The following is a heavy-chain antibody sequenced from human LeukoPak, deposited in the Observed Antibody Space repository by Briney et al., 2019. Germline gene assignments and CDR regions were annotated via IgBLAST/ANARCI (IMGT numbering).Heavy chain of an antibody. V-gene: IGHV4-39*01. J-gene: IGHJ4*02. D-gene: IGHD3-22*01. CDR2: IYYSGST. Sequence: PSETLSLTCTVSGGSISSSSYYWGWIRQPPGKGLEWIGSIYYSGSTYYNPSLKSRVTISVDTSKNQFSLKLSSVTAADTAVYYCARNGKNYYDSSGYYSWGQGTLVTVSS. CDR3: ARNGKNYYDSSGYYS. CDR1: GGSISSSSYY.